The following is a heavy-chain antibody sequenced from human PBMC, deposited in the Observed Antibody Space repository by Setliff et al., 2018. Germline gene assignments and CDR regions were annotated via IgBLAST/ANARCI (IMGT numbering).Heavy chain of an antibody. CDR3: AKDTHYYSSSGYYCFDY. V-gene: IGHV3-30*02. Sequence: SGGSLRLSCAASGFTSTMYGIHWVRQAPGKGLEWVAYIRHDGSNENYADSVKGRFTVSRDNSRNTLFLQMNSLRAEDTAVYYCAKDTHYYSSSGYYCFDYWGQGTLVTVSS. CDR1: GFTSTMYG. CDR2: IRHDGSNE. J-gene: IGHJ4*02. D-gene: IGHD3-22*01.